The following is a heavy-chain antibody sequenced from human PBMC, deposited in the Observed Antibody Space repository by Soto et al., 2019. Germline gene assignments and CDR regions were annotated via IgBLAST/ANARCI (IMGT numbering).Heavy chain of an antibody. D-gene: IGHD3-3*01. CDR2: INHSGST. CDR3: ARARKATYITGGFDS. V-gene: IGHV4-34*01. Sequence: WETLSLTCAVYGGSFSGYYWSWIRQPPGKGLEWIGEINHSGSTNYNPSLKSRVTISVDTSKNQFSLKATSLTAADTAVYYCARARKATYITGGFDSWGQGTLVTVSS. CDR1: GGSFSGYY. J-gene: IGHJ4*02.